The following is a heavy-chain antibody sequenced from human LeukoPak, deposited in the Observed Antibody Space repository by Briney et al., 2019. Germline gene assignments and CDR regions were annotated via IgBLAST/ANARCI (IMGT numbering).Heavy chain of an antibody. CDR2: IKSKTDGGTT. J-gene: IGHJ4*02. V-gene: IGHV3-15*01. D-gene: IGHD6-6*01. CDR3: TTDSSSSSYY. Sequence: GGSLRLSCAASGFSFSNAWMSWVRQAPGKGLEWVGRIKSKTDGGTTEYAAPVRGRLNISRDDSKNTLYLQMNSLKTEDTAVYYCTTDSSSSSYYWGQGTLVTVSS. CDR1: GFSFSNAW.